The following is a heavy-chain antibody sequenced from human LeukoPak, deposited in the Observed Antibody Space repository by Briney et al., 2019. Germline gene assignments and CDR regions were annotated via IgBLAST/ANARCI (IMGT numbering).Heavy chain of an antibody. D-gene: IGHD2-2*01. CDR3: AKSSDGSTSFDQ. Sequence: GGSLRLSCAASGFTFSSYAMTWVRQAPGKGLEWVSGISDSGGTTYYVDSVKGRFTISRDNSKNTLYLQINSLRAEDMALYYCAKSSDGSTSFDQWGQGTLVTVSS. J-gene: IGHJ4*02. CDR2: ISDSGGTT. V-gene: IGHV3-23*01. CDR1: GFTFSSYA.